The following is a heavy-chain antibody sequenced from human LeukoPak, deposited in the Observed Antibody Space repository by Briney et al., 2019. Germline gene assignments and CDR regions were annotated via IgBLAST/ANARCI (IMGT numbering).Heavy chain of an antibody. CDR3: ATGPRVRAAAANYYYYYMDV. V-gene: IGHV1-24*01. CDR2: FDPEDGET. D-gene: IGHD6-13*01. CDR1: GYTLTELS. J-gene: IGHJ6*03. Sequence: ASVKVSCKVSGYTLTELSMHWVRQAPGKGLEWMGGFDPEDGETIYAQKFQGRVTMTEDTSTDTAYMELSSLRSEDTAVYYCATGPRVRAAAANYYYYYMDVWGKGTTVTVSS.